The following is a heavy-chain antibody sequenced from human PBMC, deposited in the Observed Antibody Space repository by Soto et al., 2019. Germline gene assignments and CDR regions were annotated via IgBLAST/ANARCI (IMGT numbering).Heavy chain of an antibody. CDR2: LSTGGGNT. Sequence: EVQLLESGGGLVQPGGSLRLSCAASGFTFNSHAMSWVRQAPGKGLEWVSGLSTGGGNTYYADSVKGRFTISGDSSKNKLCLQMHSVRAEDTAIYYCARSRTYSNSYIEYWGQGTLVTVSS. CDR1: GFTFNSHA. D-gene: IGHD4-4*01. CDR3: ARSRTYSNSYIEY. J-gene: IGHJ4*02. V-gene: IGHV3-23*01.